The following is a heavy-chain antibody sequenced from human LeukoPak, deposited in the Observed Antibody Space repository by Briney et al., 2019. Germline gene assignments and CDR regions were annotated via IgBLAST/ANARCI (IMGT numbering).Heavy chain of an antibody. CDR2: IGGRDGST. D-gene: IGHD4-23*01. Sequence: GGSLRLSCAASGFTFSSYGMSWVRQAPGKGLEWVSAIGGRDGSTYYADSVKGRFTISRDNAKNSLYLQMNTLRAEDTAVYYCTRSNSDLDSWGQGTLVTVSS. CDR3: TRSNSDLDS. V-gene: IGHV3-23*01. J-gene: IGHJ4*02. CDR1: GFTFSSYG.